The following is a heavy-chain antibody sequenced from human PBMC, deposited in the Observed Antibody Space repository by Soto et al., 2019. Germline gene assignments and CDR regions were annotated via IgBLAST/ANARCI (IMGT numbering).Heavy chain of an antibody. CDR1: GFTFDDYA. Sequence: VQLVESGGGLVQPGRSLRLSCAASGFTFDDYAMHWVRQAPGKGLEWVSGISWNSGSIGYADSVKGRFTISRDNAKNSLYLQMNSLRAEDTALYYCAKPHDYGDYAGMDVWGQGTTVTVSS. D-gene: IGHD4-17*01. J-gene: IGHJ6*02. CDR3: AKPHDYGDYAGMDV. V-gene: IGHV3-9*01. CDR2: ISWNSGSI.